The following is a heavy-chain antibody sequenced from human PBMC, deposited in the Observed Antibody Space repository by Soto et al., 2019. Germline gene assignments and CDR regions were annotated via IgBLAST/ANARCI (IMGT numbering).Heavy chain of an antibody. CDR2: ISYDGSNK. CDR1: GFTFSSYG. CDR3: AKDGGDCSSTSCYGMVWVDY. J-gene: IGHJ4*02. V-gene: IGHV3-30*18. D-gene: IGHD2-2*01. Sequence: ESGGGVVQPGRSLRLSCAASGFTFSSYGMHWVRQAPGKGLEWVAVISYDGSNKYYADSVKGRFTISRDNSKNTLYLQMNSLRAEDTAVYYCAKDGGDCSSTSCYGMVWVDYWGQGTLVTVSS.